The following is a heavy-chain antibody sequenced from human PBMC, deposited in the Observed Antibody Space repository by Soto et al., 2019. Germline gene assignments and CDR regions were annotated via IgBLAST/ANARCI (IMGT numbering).Heavy chain of an antibody. J-gene: IGHJ4*02. CDR3: ASGRGYDILTGYYPYFDY. CDR1: GFIFDDYA. Sequence: EVLLVESGGGLAQPGRSLRLSCAASGFIFDDYAMHWVRQAPGRGLEWVSGISWNSGSIGYADSVKGRFTICRDNAKQSLYLQMIRLGAEDTALYSWASGRGYDILTGYYPYFDYWGQGTLVTVSS. CDR2: ISWNSGSI. D-gene: IGHD3-9*01. V-gene: IGHV3-9*01.